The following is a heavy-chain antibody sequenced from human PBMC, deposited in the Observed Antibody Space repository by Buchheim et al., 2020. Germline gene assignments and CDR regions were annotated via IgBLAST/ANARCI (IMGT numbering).Heavy chain of an antibody. V-gene: IGHV3-21*01. J-gene: IGHJ4*02. CDR3: ARDRVDTAMVPHLGY. D-gene: IGHD5-18*01. CDR1: GFTFSSYS. Sequence: EVQLVESGGGLVKPGGSLRLSCAASGFTFSSYSLNWVRQAPGKGLEWVSSISSSSSYINYADPVKGRFTISRDNAKNSLYLQMNSLRAEDTAVYYCARDRVDTAMVPHLGYWGQGTL. CDR2: ISSSSSYI.